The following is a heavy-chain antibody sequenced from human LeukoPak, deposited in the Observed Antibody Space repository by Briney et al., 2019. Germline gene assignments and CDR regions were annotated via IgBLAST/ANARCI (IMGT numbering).Heavy chain of an antibody. D-gene: IGHD1-1*01. CDR1: GGSISSSSYY. CDR2: IYYSGST. Sequence: SETLSLTCTVSGGSISSSSYYWGWIRQPPGKGLEWIGSIYYSGSTYYNPSLKSRVTISVDTSKNQFSLKLSSVTAADTAVYYCARQRLRGPVSGEDYWGQGTLVTVSS. V-gene: IGHV4-39*01. J-gene: IGHJ4*02. CDR3: ARQRLRGPVSGEDY.